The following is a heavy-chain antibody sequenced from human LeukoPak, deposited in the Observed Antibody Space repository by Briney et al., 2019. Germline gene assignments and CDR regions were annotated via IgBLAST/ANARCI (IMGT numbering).Heavy chain of an antibody. V-gene: IGHV3-7*01. CDR3: ARGPDFGDRLDYFDY. CDR1: GSTFSRHW. CDR2: IKQDGSQ. J-gene: IGHJ4*02. D-gene: IGHD4-17*01. Sequence: GGSLRLSCAASGSTFSRHWMGWVRQAPGKGLEWVANIKQDGSQYYVDSVKGRFFISRDNAKNSVSLQMNCLRVEDTAVYYCARGPDFGDRLDYFDYWGQGTLVTVS.